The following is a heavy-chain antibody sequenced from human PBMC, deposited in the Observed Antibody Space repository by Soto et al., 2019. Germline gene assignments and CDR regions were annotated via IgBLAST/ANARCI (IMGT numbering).Heavy chain of an antibody. CDR2: ISWNSGSI. V-gene: IGHV3-9*01. J-gene: IGHJ4*02. D-gene: IGHD6-6*01. CDR3: AKDTSFGRSSPYVFDY. CDR1: GFTFDDYA. Sequence: GGSLRLSCAASGFTFDDYAMHWVRQAPGKGLEWVSGISWNSGSIGYADSVKGRFTISRDNAKNSLYLQMNSLRAEDTALYYCAKDTSFGRSSPYVFDYWGQGTLVTVSS.